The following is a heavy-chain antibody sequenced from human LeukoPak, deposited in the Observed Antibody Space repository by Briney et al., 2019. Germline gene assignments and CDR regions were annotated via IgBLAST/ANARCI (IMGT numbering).Heavy chain of an antibody. Sequence: SETLSLTCAVSGGSISYYYWNWIRQPPGKGLEWIGYIHNSGSTSYNSSLKSRVTISADMSKNQVSLKLSSVTAADTAVYYCASYYSGSYRFDYWGQGTLVTVSS. CDR3: ASYYSGSYRFDY. CDR1: GGSISYYY. D-gene: IGHD1-26*01. J-gene: IGHJ4*02. V-gene: IGHV4-59*08. CDR2: IHNSGST.